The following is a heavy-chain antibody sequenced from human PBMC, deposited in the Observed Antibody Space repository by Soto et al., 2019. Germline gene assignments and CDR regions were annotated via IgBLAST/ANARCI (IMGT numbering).Heavy chain of an antibody. CDR1: GYTSSTYW. Sequence: HPGGSLRLSCAASGYTSSTYWMTWARQAPGKGLEWVANIKPDGSAKNYVDSVEGRFTVSRDNAKNSVYLQMNSLRAEDTAVYYCVSNRHWGQGTVVTVSS. CDR3: VSNRH. V-gene: IGHV3-7*03. CDR2: IKPDGSAK. J-gene: IGHJ4*02.